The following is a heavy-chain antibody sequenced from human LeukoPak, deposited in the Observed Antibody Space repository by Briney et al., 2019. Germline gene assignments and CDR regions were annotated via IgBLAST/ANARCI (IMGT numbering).Heavy chain of an antibody. J-gene: IGHJ4*02. V-gene: IGHV4-59*12. CDR1: GGSISSYY. CDR3: ARGKKDRGSYYPHPFDY. Sequence: SETLSLTCTVSGGSISSYYWSWIRQPPGKGLEWIGYIYYSGSTNYNPSLKSRVTISVYTSKNQFSLQLNSLTPEDTAVYYCARGKKDRGSYYPHPFDYWGQGTLVTVSS. D-gene: IGHD1-26*01. CDR2: IYYSGST.